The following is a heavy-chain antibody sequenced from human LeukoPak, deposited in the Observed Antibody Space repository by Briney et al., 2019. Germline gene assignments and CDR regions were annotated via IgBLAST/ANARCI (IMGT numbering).Heavy chain of an antibody. Sequence: PPASVKVSCKAFGYTFTSNYMHWVRQAPGQGPEWMGVISPSGGSTTHAQKFQGRVTLTRDMSTSTDYLELSSLRSEDTAVYYCARDNSVQDEAWWFNPWGQGTLVTVSS. CDR2: ISPSGGST. V-gene: IGHV1-46*01. J-gene: IGHJ5*02. CDR3: ARDNSVQDEAWWFNP. CDR1: GYTFTSNY. D-gene: IGHD3-10*01.